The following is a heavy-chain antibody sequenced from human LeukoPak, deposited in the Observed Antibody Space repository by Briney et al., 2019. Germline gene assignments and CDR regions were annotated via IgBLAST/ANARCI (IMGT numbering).Heavy chain of an antibody. CDR1: GYTFTDYA. Sequence: ASVKVSCKTSGYTFTDYAMHWVRQAPGQRLEWMGWINAGNGNTEYLQRFQGRVTIARDTSASTAYMELTSLKSEDTAVYYCARDPFRQGYCNGGSCYDYWGQGTLVTVSS. CDR2: INAGNGNT. J-gene: IGHJ4*02. V-gene: IGHV1-3*01. CDR3: ARDPFRQGYCNGGSCYDY. D-gene: IGHD2-15*01.